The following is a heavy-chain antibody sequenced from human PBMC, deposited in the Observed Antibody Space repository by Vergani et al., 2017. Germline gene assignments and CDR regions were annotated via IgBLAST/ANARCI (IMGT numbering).Heavy chain of an antibody. CDR3: ARHSTVEWLVKLGWIDP. Sequence: QLQLQESGPGLVKPSATLSLTCSVSGASIRSSNYYWGWIRQPPGKGLDWIACIYYSGSTYYNPSLKSRVTISVDTSKNQFSRKLSSVTAADTAVYFCARHSTVEWLVKLGWIDPWGQGILVTVSS. D-gene: IGHD6-19*01. J-gene: IGHJ5*02. CDR1: GASIRSSNYY. CDR2: IYYSGST. V-gene: IGHV4-39*01.